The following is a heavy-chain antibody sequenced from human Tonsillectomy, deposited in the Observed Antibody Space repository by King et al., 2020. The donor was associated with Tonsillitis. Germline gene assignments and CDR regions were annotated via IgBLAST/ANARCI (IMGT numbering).Heavy chain of an antibody. D-gene: IGHD3-10*01. CDR3: AKDRGVSWLY. CDR2: ISGRGGGT. Sequence: VQLVESGGGLVQPGGSLRLSCAASGFTFSSYAMSWVRQAPGKGLEWGSAISGRGGGTYYASSVKGRFTISRDDSKNTLYLRMNSLRAEDTAVYYRAKDRGVSWLYWGQGTLVTVSS. V-gene: IGHV3-23*04. CDR1: GFTFSSYA. J-gene: IGHJ4*02.